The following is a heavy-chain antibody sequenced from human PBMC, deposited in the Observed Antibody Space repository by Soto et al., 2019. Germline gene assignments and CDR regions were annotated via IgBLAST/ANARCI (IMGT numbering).Heavy chain of an antibody. V-gene: IGHV3-74*01. Sequence: EVQLVESGGALVQPGGSLRLSCAASGFTFSRHWMHWVRQAPGKGLVWVSRITNDGSSTSYADSAKGRFTISRDNAKDTLYLQMNGLRGEDTAVYYCVRVGSGWGFDYWGQGTLVTVAS. CDR1: GFTFSRHW. CDR3: VRVGSGWGFDY. J-gene: IGHJ4*02. D-gene: IGHD6-19*01. CDR2: ITNDGSST.